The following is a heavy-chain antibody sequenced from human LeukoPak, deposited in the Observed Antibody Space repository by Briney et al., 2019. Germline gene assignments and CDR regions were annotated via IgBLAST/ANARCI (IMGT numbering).Heavy chain of an antibody. CDR2: IYYSGST. J-gene: IGHJ6*02. V-gene: IGHV4-61*08. CDR1: GGSISSGGYY. Sequence: SETLSLTCTVSGGSISSGGYYWSWIRQPPGKGLEWIGYIYYSGSTDYNPSLKSRVTISVDTSKNQFSLKLSSVTAADTAVYYCARARSGDFWSGYYYYYGMDVWGQGATVTVSS. D-gene: IGHD3-3*01. CDR3: ARARSGDFWSGYYYYYGMDV.